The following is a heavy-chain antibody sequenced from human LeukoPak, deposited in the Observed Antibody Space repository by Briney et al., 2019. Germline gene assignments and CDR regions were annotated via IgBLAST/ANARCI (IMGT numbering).Heavy chain of an antibody. Sequence: GGSLRLSCAASGFTFSSYAMSWVRQAPGRGLEWVSGISGSGENTNYADPVRGRFTISRDNSKNTLYVQMNSLRAEDTAIYYCAKVSWANYFDYWGQGTLVTVSS. CDR1: GFTFSSYA. CDR2: ISGSGENT. J-gene: IGHJ4*02. V-gene: IGHV3-23*01. CDR3: AKVSWANYFDY. D-gene: IGHD6-13*01.